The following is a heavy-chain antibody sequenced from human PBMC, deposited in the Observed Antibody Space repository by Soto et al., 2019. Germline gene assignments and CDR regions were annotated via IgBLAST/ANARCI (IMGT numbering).Heavy chain of an antibody. CDR3: ARESLGRPYYFDF. D-gene: IGHD3-16*01. Sequence: QVQLVQSGADMKKPGSSVRVSCRTSGGSFSNHAINWVRLAPGQGLEWMGGILPIFTTSDYAQNFQGRLSFTSDETTSTVYMELSSLRSDDTAVYYCARESLGRPYYFDFWGQGTLVTVSS. J-gene: IGHJ4*02. V-gene: IGHV1-69*01. CDR2: ILPIFTTS. CDR1: GGSFSNHA.